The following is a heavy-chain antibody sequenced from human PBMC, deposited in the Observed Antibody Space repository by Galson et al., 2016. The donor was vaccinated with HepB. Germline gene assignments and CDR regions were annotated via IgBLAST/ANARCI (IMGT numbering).Heavy chain of an antibody. Sequence: SLRLSCAASGFPFEAYTMHWVRQSPAKGLEWVSLISRHGAEIDYTDSVRGRFTISRDDSTSSLYLQMDSLRADDTALYYCTKELDCHGYCTFFHSWGRGTLVTVSS. D-gene: IGHD5-24*01. V-gene: IGHV3-43*01. CDR2: ISRHGAEI. CDR3: TKELDCHGYCTFFHS. CDR1: GFPFEAYT. J-gene: IGHJ4*02.